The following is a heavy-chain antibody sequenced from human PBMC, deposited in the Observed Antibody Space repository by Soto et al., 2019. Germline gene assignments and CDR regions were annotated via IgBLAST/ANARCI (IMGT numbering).Heavy chain of an antibody. V-gene: IGHV3-23*01. D-gene: IGHD1-26*01. CDR1: GFTFSSYA. CDR3: AKDRGPVGATTSDWFDP. J-gene: IGHJ5*02. CDR2: ISGSGGST. Sequence: VGSLRLSCAASGFTFSSYAMSWVRQAPGKGLEWVSAISGSGGSTYYADSVKGRFTISRDNSKNTLYLQMNSLRAEDTAVYYCAKDRGPVGATTSDWFDPWGQGTLVTVSS.